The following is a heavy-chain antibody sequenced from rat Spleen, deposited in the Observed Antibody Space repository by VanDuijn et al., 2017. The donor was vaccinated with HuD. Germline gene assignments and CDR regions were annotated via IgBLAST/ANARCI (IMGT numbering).Heavy chain of an antibody. CDR3: TRKGEL. D-gene: IGHD5-1*01. V-gene: IGHV5-22*01. CDR2: ISYEGSST. J-gene: IGHJ2*01. CDR1: GFTFSNYD. Sequence: EVQLVESGGGLVQPGRSMKLSCAASGFTFSNYDMAWVRQAPTKGLEWVASISYEGSSTYYGDSVKGRFTISRENAKNTLYLQMDSLRSEDTATYYCTRKGELWGQGVMVTVSS.